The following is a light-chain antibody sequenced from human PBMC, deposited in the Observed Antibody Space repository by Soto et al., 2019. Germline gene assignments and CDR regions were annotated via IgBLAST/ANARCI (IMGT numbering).Light chain of an antibody. V-gene: IGKV1-39*01. CDR2: AAS. Sequence: RITISCQSVQGISDFLEWYQHKPGKAPKLLIYAASSLQSGVPSRFSGICSRTGVSVTVSILRPEDFTAFSIALTSGPRPTLGGGTKVDI. J-gene: IGKJ4*01. CDR1: QGISDF. CDR3: ALTSGPRPT.